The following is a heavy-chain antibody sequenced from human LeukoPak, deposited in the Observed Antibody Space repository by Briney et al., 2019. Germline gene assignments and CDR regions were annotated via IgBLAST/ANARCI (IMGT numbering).Heavy chain of an antibody. CDR3: ARDESGLTGYYSY. Sequence: ASVKVPCKASGGTFSSYAISWVRQAPGQGLEWMGGIIPIFGTANYAQKFQGRVTITTDESTSTAYMELSSLRSEDTAVYYCARDESGLTGYYSYWGQGTLVTVSS. CDR2: IIPIFGTA. V-gene: IGHV1-69*05. D-gene: IGHD3-9*01. CDR1: GGTFSSYA. J-gene: IGHJ4*02.